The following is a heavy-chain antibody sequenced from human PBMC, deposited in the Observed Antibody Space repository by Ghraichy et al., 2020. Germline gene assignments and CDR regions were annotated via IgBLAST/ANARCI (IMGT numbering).Heavy chain of an antibody. J-gene: IGHJ4*02. CDR2: ISGSGGTT. V-gene: IGHV3-23*01. CDR3: AKLYPLATVTKGPFDY. CDR1: GFTFSSYA. Sequence: GGSLRLSCAASGFTFSSYAMSWVRQAPGKGLECVSAISGSGGTTYYADSVKGRFTISRDNSKNTLYLQMNSLRAEDTAVYYCAKLYPLATVTKGPFDYWGQGTLVTVAS. D-gene: IGHD4-17*01.